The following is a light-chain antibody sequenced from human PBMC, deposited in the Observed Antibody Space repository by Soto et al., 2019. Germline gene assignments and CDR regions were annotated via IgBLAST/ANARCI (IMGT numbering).Light chain of an antibody. J-gene: IGLJ3*02. CDR1: SSDVGGYNY. Sequence: QSALTQPRSVSGSPGQSVTISCTGSSSDVGGYNYVSWYQQLPGKAPKLMIYDVTNRPSGVPDRFSGSKSGNTASLTSSGLQAEDEADYHCCLFSGSYHWVFGGGTKLTVL. CDR3: CLFSGSYHWV. V-gene: IGLV2-11*01. CDR2: DVT.